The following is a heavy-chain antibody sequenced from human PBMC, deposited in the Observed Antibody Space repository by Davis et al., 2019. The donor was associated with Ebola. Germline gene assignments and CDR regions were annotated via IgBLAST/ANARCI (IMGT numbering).Heavy chain of an antibody. Sequence: GGSLRLSCAASGFTFSSYGMHWVRQAPGKGLEWVAVIWYDGSNKYYADSVKGRFTISRDNAKNSLYLQMNSLRAEDTAVYYCARGPRIAAAGTNYYFDYRGQGTLVTVSS. V-gene: IGHV3-33*01. CDR1: GFTFSSYG. CDR2: IWYDGSNK. J-gene: IGHJ4*02. D-gene: IGHD6-13*01. CDR3: ARGPRIAAAGTNYYFDY.